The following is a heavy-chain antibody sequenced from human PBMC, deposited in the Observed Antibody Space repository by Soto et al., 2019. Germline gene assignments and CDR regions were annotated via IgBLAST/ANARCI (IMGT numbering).Heavy chain of an antibody. D-gene: IGHD3-22*01. J-gene: IGHJ3*02. CDR3: ARVRDSRGYAFDI. Sequence: SVKVSCKASGGTFSSYAISWVRQAPGQGPEWMGGIIPIFGTANYAQKFQGRVTITADESTSTAYMELSSLRSEDTAVYYCARVRDSRGYAFDIWGQGTMVTVSS. CDR1: GGTFSSYA. CDR2: IIPIFGTA. V-gene: IGHV1-69*13.